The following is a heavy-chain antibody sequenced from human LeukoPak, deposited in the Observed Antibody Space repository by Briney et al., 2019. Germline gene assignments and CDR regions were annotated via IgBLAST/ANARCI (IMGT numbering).Heavy chain of an antibody. Sequence: ASVKVSCKVSGYTLTELSMHWLRQAAGKGLEWMGGFDPEDGETIYAQKFQGRVTMTEDTSTDTAYMELSSLRSEDTAVYYCATALVQVPYYYYYGMDVWGQGTTVTVSS. CDR3: ATALVQVPYYYYYGMDV. CDR1: GYTLTELS. J-gene: IGHJ6*02. CDR2: FDPEDGET. V-gene: IGHV1-24*01.